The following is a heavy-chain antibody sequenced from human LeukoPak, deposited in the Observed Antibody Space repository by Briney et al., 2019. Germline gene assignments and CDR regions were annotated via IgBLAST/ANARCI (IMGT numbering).Heavy chain of an antibody. V-gene: IGHV1-2*02. J-gene: IGHJ4*02. CDR1: GYTFTGYY. CDR3: ARSRGYSYGYPATFDY. CDR2: INPNSGGT. Sequence: ASVKVSCKASGYTFTGYYMHWVRQAPGQGLEWMGWINPNSGGTNYAQKFQGRVTMTRDTSISTAYMELSRLRSDDTAVYYCARSRGYSYGYPATFDYWGQRTLVTVSS. D-gene: IGHD5-18*01.